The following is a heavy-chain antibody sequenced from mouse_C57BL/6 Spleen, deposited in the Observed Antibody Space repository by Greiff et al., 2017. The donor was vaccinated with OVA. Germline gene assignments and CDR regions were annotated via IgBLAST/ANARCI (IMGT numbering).Heavy chain of an antibody. Sequence: VQLKESGPELVKPGASVKMSCKASGYTFTDYNMHWVKQSHGKSLEWIGYINPNNGGTSYNQKFKGKATLTVNKSSSTAYMELRSLTSEDSAVYYCARGFMITTVDAMDYWGQGTSVTVSS. D-gene: IGHD1-1*01. CDR2: INPNNGGT. V-gene: IGHV1-22*01. CDR3: ARGFMITTVDAMDY. CDR1: GYTFTDYN. J-gene: IGHJ4*01.